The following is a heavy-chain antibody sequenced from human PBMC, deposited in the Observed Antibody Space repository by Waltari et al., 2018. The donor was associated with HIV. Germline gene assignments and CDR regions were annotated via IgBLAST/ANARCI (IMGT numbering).Heavy chain of an antibody. CDR1: GGNFAFSS. Sequence: QVQLVQSGAEMKMPGSAVRIYCTASGGNFAFSSIKWVRQVPGQGLEWMGRVVPIRRTTQYSEHFKGRISITADKSTATAFVDRTGLTSADTALYYCVLGSHYYDTSGYYESWGQGTLVTVSS. CDR2: VVPIRRTT. D-gene: IGHD3-22*01. V-gene: IGHV1-69*08. J-gene: IGHJ1*01. CDR3: VLGSHYYDTSGYYES.